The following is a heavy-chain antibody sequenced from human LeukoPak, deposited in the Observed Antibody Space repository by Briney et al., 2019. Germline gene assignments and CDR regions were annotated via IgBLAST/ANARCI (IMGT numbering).Heavy chain of an antibody. CDR1: GGIFSTYA. CDR3: AREWVSEQQLVIYYYYGMDV. J-gene: IGHJ6*02. V-gene: IGHV1-69*04. CDR2: VIPKVGVT. Sequence: SVKVSCKTSGGIFSTYAINWVRQAPGQGLEWMGRVIPKVGVTNYAQKFQGRVTMTTDTSTSTAYMELRSLRSDDTAVYYCAREWVSEQQLVIYYYYGMDVWGQGTTVTVSS. D-gene: IGHD6-13*01.